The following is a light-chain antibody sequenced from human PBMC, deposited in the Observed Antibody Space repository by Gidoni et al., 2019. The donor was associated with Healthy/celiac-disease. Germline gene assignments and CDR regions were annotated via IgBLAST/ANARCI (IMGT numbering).Light chain of an antibody. CDR2: YDS. Sequence: SYVLTQPRSVSVAPGKTARITCGGNNLGSKSVHWYQQKPGQAPVLVIYYDSDRPSGIPERFSGSNSGNTATLTISRVEAGDEADYYCQVWDSSSVVFGGGTKLTVL. J-gene: IGLJ2*01. V-gene: IGLV3-21*04. CDR3: QVWDSSSVV. CDR1: NLGSKS.